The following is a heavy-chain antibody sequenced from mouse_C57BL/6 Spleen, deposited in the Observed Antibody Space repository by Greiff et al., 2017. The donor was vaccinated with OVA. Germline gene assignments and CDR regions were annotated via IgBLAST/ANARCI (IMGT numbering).Heavy chain of an antibody. Sequence: EVQGVESGEGLVKPGGSLKLSCAASGFTFSSYAMSWVRQTPEKRLEWVAYISSGGDYIYYADTVKGRFTISRDNARNTLYLQMSSLKSEDTAMYYCTRSTMVTTGYFDVWGTGTTVTVSS. J-gene: IGHJ1*03. CDR3: TRSTMVTTGYFDV. D-gene: IGHD2-2*01. V-gene: IGHV5-9-1*02. CDR1: GFTFSSYA. CDR2: ISSGGDYI.